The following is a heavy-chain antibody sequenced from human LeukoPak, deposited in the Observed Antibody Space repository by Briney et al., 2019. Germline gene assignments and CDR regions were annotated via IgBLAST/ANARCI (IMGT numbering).Heavy chain of an antibody. Sequence: GGSLRLSCAASGFTFSSYAMNWVRQAPGKGLEWVSSISGSGGSTYYADSVKGRFTISRDNSKNTLYLQMNSLRAEDTAVYYCAKDTRIIPPVAAFDIWGEGTIVTVSS. D-gene: IGHD6-19*01. J-gene: IGHJ3*02. CDR2: ISGSGGST. CDR3: AKDTRIIPPVAAFDI. CDR1: GFTFSSYA. V-gene: IGHV3-23*01.